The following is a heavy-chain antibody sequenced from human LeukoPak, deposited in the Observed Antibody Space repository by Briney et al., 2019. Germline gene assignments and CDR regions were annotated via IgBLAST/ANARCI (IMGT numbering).Heavy chain of an antibody. CDR3: ARASMGSGSYFAY. CDR1: GGSISSYY. J-gene: IGHJ4*02. V-gene: IGHV4-59*01. D-gene: IGHD3-10*01. CDR2: IYYSGST. Sequence: SETLSLTCTVSGGSISSYYWSWIRQPPGKGLEWIGYIYYSGSTNYNPSLKSRVTISVDTSKKQFSLKLSSVTAAETAVYYCARASMGSGSYFAYWGQGTLVTVSS.